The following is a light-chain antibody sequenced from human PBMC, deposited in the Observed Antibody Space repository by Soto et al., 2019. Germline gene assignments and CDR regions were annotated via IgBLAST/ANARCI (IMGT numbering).Light chain of an antibody. V-gene: IGLV2-23*01. CDR1: SSDVGSYSL. CDR3: YTYAGGSTYL. Sequence: QSALTQPASVSGSPGQSITISCTGTSSDVGSYSLLSWYQHHPGKAPKLIIYEDNKGPSGVSNRFSGSKSGNTASLRIPGLQAEDEADYYCYTYAGGSTYLFGTGTKVTVL. J-gene: IGLJ1*01. CDR2: EDN.